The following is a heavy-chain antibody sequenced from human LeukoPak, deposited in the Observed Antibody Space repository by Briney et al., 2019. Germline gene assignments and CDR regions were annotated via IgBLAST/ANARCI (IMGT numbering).Heavy chain of an antibody. D-gene: IGHD3-22*01. CDR1: SGSISTSNYY. CDR3: ARPFPKYYDSSGSPFDY. V-gene: IGHV4-39*07. J-gene: IGHJ4*02. Sequence: SETLSLTCTVSSGSISTSNYYWGWVRQPPGQALEWIGEINHSGSTNYNPSLKSRITISVGTSNKQFSLKLSSVTAADTAVYYCARPFPKYYDSSGSPFDYWGQGTLVTVSS. CDR2: INHSGST.